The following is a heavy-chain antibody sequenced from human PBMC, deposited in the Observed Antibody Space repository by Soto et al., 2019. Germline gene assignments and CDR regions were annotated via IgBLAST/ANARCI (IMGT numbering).Heavy chain of an antibody. D-gene: IGHD1-1*01. CDR2: VSYDGIDE. V-gene: IGHV3-30*03. CDR1: GFTFTSFG. CDR3: ARTSGRFDY. J-gene: IGHJ4*02. Sequence: GGSLRLSCAASGFTFTSFGIHWVRQAPGKGLEWVAVVSYDGIDENYADSVKGRFSISRDNSKNTVYLQMNSLRDEDTAVYYCARTSGRFDYWGQGTLVTVSS.